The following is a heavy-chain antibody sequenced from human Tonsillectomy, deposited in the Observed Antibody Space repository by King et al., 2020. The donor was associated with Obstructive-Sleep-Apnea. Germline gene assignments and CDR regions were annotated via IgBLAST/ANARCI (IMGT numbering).Heavy chain of an antibody. CDR3: ARESSLVGAYYFDY. CDR1: GGSMRTYY. Sequence: LQLQESGPGLVKPSETLSLTCTVSGGSMRTYYWSWIRQAPGKGLEWIGYIYNSGSTNYNPSLKSRVTISVDTSKNQFSLKLSSVTAADTAVYYCARESSLVGAYYFDYWGQGALVTVSS. V-gene: IGHV4-59*01. CDR2: IYNSGST. D-gene: IGHD1-26*01. J-gene: IGHJ4*02.